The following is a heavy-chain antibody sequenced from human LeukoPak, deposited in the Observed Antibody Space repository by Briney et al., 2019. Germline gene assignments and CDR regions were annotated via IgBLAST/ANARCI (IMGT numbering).Heavy chain of an antibody. D-gene: IGHD6-19*01. CDR2: TYYRSKWYY. J-gene: IGHJ4*02. CDR3: ARDEGNTGWHTFDI. CDR1: VDSVSTINGA. Sequence: SQTLSLTCGISVDSVSTINGAWNWVRQSPSRGLEWLGRTYYRSKWYYDYAVSVQGRITINPDTSKNQFSLQLSSVTPEDTAVYYCARDEGNTGWHTFDIWGQGTLITVSS. V-gene: IGHV6-1*01.